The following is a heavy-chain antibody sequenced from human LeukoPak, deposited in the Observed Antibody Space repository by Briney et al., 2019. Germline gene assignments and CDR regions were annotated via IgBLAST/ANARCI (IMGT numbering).Heavy chain of an antibody. D-gene: IGHD3-9*01. J-gene: IGHJ4*02. V-gene: IGHV4-59*01. CDR3: ARADYDILTGYSPPLFDY. CDR2: IYYSGST. CDR1: GGSISSYY. Sequence: SETLSLTCTVSGGSISSYYWSWIRQPPGKGLEWIGYIYYSGSTNYNPSLKSRVTISVDTSKNQFSLKLSSVTAADTAVYYCARADYDILTGYSPPLFDYWGQGTLVTVSS.